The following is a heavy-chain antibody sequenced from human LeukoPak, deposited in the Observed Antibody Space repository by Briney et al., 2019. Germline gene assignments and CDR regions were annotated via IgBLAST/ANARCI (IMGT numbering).Heavy chain of an antibody. CDR2: IIPILGIA. D-gene: IGHD1-26*01. J-gene: IGHJ4*02. CDR1: GGTFSSYA. CDR3: ASYERLSGSYSSDY. V-gene: IGHV1-69*04. Sequence: ASVKVSCKASGGTFSSYAISWVRQAPGQGLEWMGRIIPILGIANYAQKFQGRVTITADKSTSTAYMELSSLRSEDTAVYYCASYERLSGSYSSDYWGQGTLVTVSS.